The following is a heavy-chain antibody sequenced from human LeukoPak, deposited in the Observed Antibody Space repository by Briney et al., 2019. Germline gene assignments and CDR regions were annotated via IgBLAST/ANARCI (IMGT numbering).Heavy chain of an antibody. CDR2: INPSGGST. CDR1: GYTFTSYY. CDR3: ARGPDAYYDILTGYSYFYYYYMDV. D-gene: IGHD3-9*01. Sequence: ASVKVSCKASGYTFTSYYMHWVRQAPGQGLEWMGIINPSGGSTSYAQKFQGRVTMTRGTSTSTVYMELSSLRSEDTAVYYCARGPDAYYDILTGYSYFYYYYMDVWGKGTTVTVSS. V-gene: IGHV1-46*01. J-gene: IGHJ6*03.